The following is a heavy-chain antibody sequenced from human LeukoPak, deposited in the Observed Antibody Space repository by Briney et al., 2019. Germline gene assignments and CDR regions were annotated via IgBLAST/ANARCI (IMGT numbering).Heavy chain of an antibody. V-gene: IGHV1-69*04. CDR2: IIPVVGVI. J-gene: IGHJ4*02. CDR3: ARVLY. Sequence: GSSVKVSCKASGGTFSIYSISWVRQAPGQGLEWMGRIIPVVGVINYAQTFQGRVTISADKATNTAYMELTNLTSDDTAIYYCARVLYWGQGTLVTVSS. CDR1: GGTFSIYS.